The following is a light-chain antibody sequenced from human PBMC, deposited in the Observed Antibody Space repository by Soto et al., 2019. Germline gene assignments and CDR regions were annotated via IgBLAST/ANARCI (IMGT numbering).Light chain of an antibody. J-gene: IGKJ1*01. CDR2: DVS. V-gene: IGKV1-5*01. CDR1: QNVSTW. Sequence: VEMTQTHCTLSASVGDRVTITCRASQNVSTWLAWYQHKPRKAPKLLLFDVSNLESGVPSRFSGSGSGTEFTLTISSLQPEDVATYYCQKYDSALRTFGHGTKVDI. CDR3: QKYDSALRT.